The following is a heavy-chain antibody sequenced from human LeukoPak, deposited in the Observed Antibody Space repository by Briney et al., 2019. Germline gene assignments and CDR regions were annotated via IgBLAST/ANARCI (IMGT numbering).Heavy chain of an antibody. Sequence: PSETLSLTCTVSGGSISSYYWSWIRQPAGKGLEWIGRIYTSGSTNYNPSLKSRVTMSEDTSKNQFSLKLSSVTAADTAVYYCARDSGSGWYDWFDPWGQGTLVTVSS. J-gene: IGHJ5*02. CDR3: ARDSGSGWYDWFDP. CDR2: IYTSGST. V-gene: IGHV4-4*07. D-gene: IGHD6-19*01. CDR1: GGSISSYY.